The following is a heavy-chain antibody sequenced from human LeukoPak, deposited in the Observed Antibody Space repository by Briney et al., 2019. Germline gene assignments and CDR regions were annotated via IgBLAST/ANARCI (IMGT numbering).Heavy chain of an antibody. CDR2: IYYSGST. V-gene: IGHV4-59*01. CDR3: ARESGYSSSFDY. J-gene: IGHJ4*02. Sequence: SETLSLTCTVSGGSISSYYWSWIRQPPGKGLEWIGYIYYSGSTNYNPSLKSRVTISVDTSKNQFSLKLSSVTAADTAVYYCARESGYSSSFDYWSQGTLVTVSS. CDR1: GGSISSYY. D-gene: IGHD6-13*01.